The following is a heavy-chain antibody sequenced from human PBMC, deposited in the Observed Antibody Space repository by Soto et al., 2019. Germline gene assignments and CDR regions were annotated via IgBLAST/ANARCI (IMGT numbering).Heavy chain of an antibody. D-gene: IGHD5-18*01. V-gene: IGHV1-18*01. J-gene: IGHJ6*03. CDR1: GYTFTSYG. Sequence: QVQLVQSGAEVKKPGASVKVSCKASGYTFTSYGISWVRQAPGQVLEWMGWISAYNGNTNYAQKLQGRVTMTTDTSTSTAYMELRSMRSDDTAVYYCARDWEDTAMAYYYYYMDVWGKGTTVTVSS. CDR2: ISAYNGNT. CDR3: ARDWEDTAMAYYYYYMDV.